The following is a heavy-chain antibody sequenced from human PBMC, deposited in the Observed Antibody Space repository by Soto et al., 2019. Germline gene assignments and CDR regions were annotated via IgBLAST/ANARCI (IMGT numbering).Heavy chain of an antibody. CDR1: GFTFSSYW. V-gene: IGHV3-7*01. D-gene: IGHD2-21*02. CDR2: IKQDGSEK. CDR3: ARDMAYCGGDCYDAFDI. J-gene: IGHJ3*02. Sequence: GGSLRLSCAASGFTFSSYWMSWVRQAPGKGLEWVANIKQDGSEKYYVDSVKGRFTISRDNAKNSLYLQMNSLRAEDTAVYYCARDMAYCGGDCYDAFDIWGQGTMVTVSS.